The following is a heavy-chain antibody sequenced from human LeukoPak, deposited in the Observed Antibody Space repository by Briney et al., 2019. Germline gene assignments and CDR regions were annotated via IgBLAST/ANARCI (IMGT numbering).Heavy chain of an antibody. CDR2: LSAYNGNT. CDR1: GYTFTNYG. CDR3: ARWGRNFDGWFDP. J-gene: IGHJ5*02. V-gene: IGHV1-18*01. Sequence: ASVKVSCKASGYTFTNYGVIWVRQAPGQGLEWMGWLSAYNGNTNYAQNLQGRVTLNTDTSTTTAYMELRSLNSDDPAVYYCARWGRNFDGWFDPWGQGTLVTVSS. D-gene: IGHD3-9*01.